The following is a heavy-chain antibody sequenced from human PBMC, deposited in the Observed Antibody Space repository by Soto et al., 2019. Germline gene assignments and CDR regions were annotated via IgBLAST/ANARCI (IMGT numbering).Heavy chain of an antibody. V-gene: IGHV3-30*18. D-gene: IGHD2-15*01. CDR3: AKDLCSGGSCYYYYGMDV. CDR2: ISYDGSNK. CDR1: GFTFSSYG. J-gene: IGHJ6*02. Sequence: GGSLRLSCAASGFTFSSYGMHWVRQAPGKGLEWVAVISYDGSNKYYADSVKGRFTISRDNSKNTLYLQMYSLRAEDTAVYYCAKDLCSGGSCYYYYGMDVWGQGTTVTVSS.